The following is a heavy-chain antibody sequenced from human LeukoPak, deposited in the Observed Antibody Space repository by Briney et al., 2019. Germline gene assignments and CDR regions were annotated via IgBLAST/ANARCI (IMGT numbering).Heavy chain of an antibody. J-gene: IGHJ4*02. D-gene: IGHD3-9*01. CDR1: GGSFSGYY. CDR2: INHSGST. V-gene: IGHV4-34*01. Sequence: SETLSLTCAVYGGSFSGYYWSWIRQPPGKGLEWIGEINHSGSTNYNPSLKSRVTISVDTSKNQFSLKLSSVTAADTAVYYCAYYDILTGQDYWGQGTLVTVSS. CDR3: AYYDILTGQDY.